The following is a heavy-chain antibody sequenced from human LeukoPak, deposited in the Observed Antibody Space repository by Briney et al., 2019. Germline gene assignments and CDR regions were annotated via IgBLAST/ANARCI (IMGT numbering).Heavy chain of an antibody. Sequence: SETLSLTCTVSGGSISSSGYYWGWIRQPPGKGLEWIGSIYYSGSTYYNPSLKSRVTISVDTSKNQFSLKLSSVTAADTAVYYCARLGDGYNSIIDYWGQGTLVTVSS. CDR1: GGSISSSGYY. J-gene: IGHJ4*02. V-gene: IGHV4-39*01. CDR3: ARLGDGYNSIIDY. D-gene: IGHD5-24*01. CDR2: IYYSGST.